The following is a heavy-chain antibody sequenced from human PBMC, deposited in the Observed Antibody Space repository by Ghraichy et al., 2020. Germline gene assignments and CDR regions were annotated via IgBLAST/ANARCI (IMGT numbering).Heavy chain of an antibody. CDR1: GFTFPNAW. J-gene: IGHJ6*03. Sequence: RGSLRLSCAASGFTFPNAWMSWVRLAPGKGLQWVGRIKSKIDGGTTDYAAPVKGRFTVSRDDSKNTLYLQMNSLKTEDTAVYYCTTSVATPFYYYYMGVWGKGTTVTVSS. CDR2: IKSKIDGGTT. D-gene: IGHD5-12*01. CDR3: TTSVATPFYYYYMGV. V-gene: IGHV3-15*01.